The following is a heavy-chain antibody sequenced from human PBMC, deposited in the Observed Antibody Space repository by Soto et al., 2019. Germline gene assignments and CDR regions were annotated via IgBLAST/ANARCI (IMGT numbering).Heavy chain of an antibody. CDR3: ARFGGPALSHNWFDL. D-gene: IGHD3-16*01. CDR1: GGTFSSYA. J-gene: IGHJ5*02. Sequence: ASVKVSCKASGGTFSSYAISWVRQAPGQGLKWMGGIIPIFGTANYAQKFQGRVTITADESTSTAYVELSSLRSEDTAVYYCARFGGPALSHNWFDLWGQGTLVTVSS. CDR2: IIPIFGTA. V-gene: IGHV1-69*13.